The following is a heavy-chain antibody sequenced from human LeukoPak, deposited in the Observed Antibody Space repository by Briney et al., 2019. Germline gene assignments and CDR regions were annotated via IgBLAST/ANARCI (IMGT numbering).Heavy chain of an antibody. V-gene: IGHV1-69*04. D-gene: IGHD3-10*01. CDR1: GYTFTSYG. CDR2: IIPILGIA. Sequence: EASVKVSCKASGYTFTSYGISWVRQAPGQGLEWMGRIIPILGIANYAQKFQGRVTITADKSTSTAYMELSSLRSEDTAVYYCARGSYGSGSYYNREIDYWGQGTLVTVSS. CDR3: ARGSYGSGSYYNREIDY. J-gene: IGHJ4*02.